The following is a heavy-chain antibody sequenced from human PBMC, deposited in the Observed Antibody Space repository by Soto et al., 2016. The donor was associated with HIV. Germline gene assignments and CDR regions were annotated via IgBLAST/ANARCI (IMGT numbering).Heavy chain of an antibody. V-gene: IGHV3-13*04. CDR1: GFTFSLHD. Sequence: EVQLVESGGGLVQPGGSLRLSCVGSGFTFSLHDMHWVRQVPGKGLEWVSAMGNPGVTHYAGSVKGRFIISRDNAKNSLFLQMNSLRAGDTAKYYCTTIGLSVWGQGTLVTVSS. CDR3: TTIGLSV. CDR2: MGNPGVT. D-gene: IGHD1-26*01. J-gene: IGHJ4*02.